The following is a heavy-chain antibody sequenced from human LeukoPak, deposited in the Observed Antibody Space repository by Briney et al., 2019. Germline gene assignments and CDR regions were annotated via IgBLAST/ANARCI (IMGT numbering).Heavy chain of an antibody. CDR3: AKDAVRTHTMIVYGMDV. CDR1: GFTFSSYG. V-gene: IGHV3-30*18. Sequence: GRSLRLSCAASGFTFSSYGMHWVRQAPGKGLEWVAVISYDGSNKYYADSVKGRFTISRDNSKNTLYLQMNSLRAEDTAVYYCAKDAVRTHTMIVYGMDVWGQGTTVTVSS. CDR2: ISYDGSNK. D-gene: IGHD3-22*01. J-gene: IGHJ6*02.